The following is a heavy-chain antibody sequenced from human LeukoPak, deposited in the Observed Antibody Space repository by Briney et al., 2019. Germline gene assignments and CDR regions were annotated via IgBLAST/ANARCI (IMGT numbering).Heavy chain of an antibody. CDR1: GFTFSSYG. CDR3: AREGGDIVVVPAAGWFDP. CDR2: IWYDGSNK. Sequence: PGRSLRLSCAASGFTFSSYGMHWVRQAPGKGLEWVAVIWYDGSNKYYADSVEGRFTISRDNSKNTLYLQMNSLGAEDTAVYYCAREGGDIVVVPAAGWFDPWGQGTLVTVSS. V-gene: IGHV3-33*01. J-gene: IGHJ5*02. D-gene: IGHD2-2*01.